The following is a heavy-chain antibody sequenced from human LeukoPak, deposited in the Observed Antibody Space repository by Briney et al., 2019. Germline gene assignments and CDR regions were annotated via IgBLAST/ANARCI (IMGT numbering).Heavy chain of an antibody. CDR1: GVTFSSYA. J-gene: IGHJ4*02. V-gene: IGHV3-30*04. D-gene: IGHD6-13*01. Sequence: GGSLRLSCAASGVTFSSYAMNWVRQAPGKGLEWVAVISYDGSNKYYADSVKGRFTISRDNSKNTLYLQMNSLRAEDTAVYYCARDRSEPYSSSWYPDYWGQGTLVTVSS. CDR3: ARDRSEPYSSSWYPDY. CDR2: ISYDGSNK.